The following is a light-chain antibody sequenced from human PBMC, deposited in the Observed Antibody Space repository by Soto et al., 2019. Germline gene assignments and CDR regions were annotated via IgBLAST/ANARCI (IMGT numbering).Light chain of an antibody. J-gene: IGKJ5*01. CDR3: QHYGSYPIS. V-gene: IGKV1-5*01. Sequence: LSASVGDSDTTTCLASQSISVWLAWYQQKAGKAPKLLIYDASSLKSGVPSRFSGSGSGTEFTLTIISLQPDNFATYYCQHYGSYPISVGQGTRLEIK. CDR2: DAS. CDR1: QSISVW.